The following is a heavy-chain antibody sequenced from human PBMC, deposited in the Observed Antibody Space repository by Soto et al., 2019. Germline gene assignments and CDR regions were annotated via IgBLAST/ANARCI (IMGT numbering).Heavy chain of an antibody. Sequence: SETLSLTCTVSGGSISSYYWSWIRQPPGKGLEWIGYIYYSGSTNYNPSLKSRVTISVDTSKNQFSLKLSSVTAADTAVYYCARGLIDEKRYYFDYWGQGTLVTVSS. CDR1: GGSISSYY. CDR3: ARGLIDEKRYYFDY. CDR2: IYYSGST. V-gene: IGHV4-59*01. J-gene: IGHJ4*02. D-gene: IGHD6-25*01.